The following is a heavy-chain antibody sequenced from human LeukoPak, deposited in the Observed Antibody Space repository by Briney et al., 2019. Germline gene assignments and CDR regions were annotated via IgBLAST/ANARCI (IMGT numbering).Heavy chain of an antibody. CDR2: IIPIFGTA. D-gene: IGHD4-17*01. J-gene: IGHJ4*02. CDR3: ARARVRDGEFDY. CDR1: GGTFGSYA. V-gene: IGHV1-69*05. Sequence: ASVNVSCKASGGTFGSYAISWVRQAPGQGLEWMGGIIPIFGTANYAQKFQGRVTITTDESTSTAYMELSSLRSEDTAVYYCARARVRDGEFDYWGQGTLVTVSS.